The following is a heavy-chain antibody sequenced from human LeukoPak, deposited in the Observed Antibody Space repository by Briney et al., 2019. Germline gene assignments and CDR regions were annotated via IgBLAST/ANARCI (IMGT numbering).Heavy chain of an antibody. CDR1: GGTFSSYA. D-gene: IGHD3-22*01. Sequence: SVKVSCKASGGTFSSYAISWVRQAPGQGLEWMGGIIPIFGTANYAQKFQGRVTITADESTSTAYMELSSLRSEDTAVYYCAREERVYYDSSGYYYFDYWGQGTLVTVSS. J-gene: IGHJ4*02. CDR2: IIPIFGTA. CDR3: AREERVYYDSSGYYYFDY. V-gene: IGHV1-69*13.